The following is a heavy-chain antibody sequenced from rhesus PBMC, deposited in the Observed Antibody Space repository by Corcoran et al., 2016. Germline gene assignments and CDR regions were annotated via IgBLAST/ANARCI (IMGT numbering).Heavy chain of an antibody. V-gene: IGHV3S25*01. J-gene: IGHJ6*01. CDR1: GFTFSSYW. D-gene: IGHD3-9*01. CDR2: IKEGGGST. Sequence: EVQLVESGGGLAKPGGSLRLSCAASGFTFSSYWMNWVRQAPGKGLEWVSAIKEGGGSTTDADPRKVRVTIARDNSKNTLSLQMNSLRAEDTAVYYCARVEIRGDYYGLDSWGQGVVVTVSS. CDR3: ARVEIRGDYYGLDS.